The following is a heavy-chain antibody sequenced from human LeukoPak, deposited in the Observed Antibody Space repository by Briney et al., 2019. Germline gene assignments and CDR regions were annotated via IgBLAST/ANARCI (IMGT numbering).Heavy chain of an antibody. CDR3: ARGRQWLVLYYYYGMDV. V-gene: IGHV4-34*01. CDR2: INHSGST. CDR1: GGTFSGYY. J-gene: IGHJ6*02. D-gene: IGHD6-19*01. Sequence: SETLSLTCAVYGGTFSGYYWSWIRQPPRKGLEWVGEINHSGSTNYNPSLKSRVTISVDTSKNQFSLKLSSVTAADTAVYYCARGRQWLVLYYYYGMDVWGQGTTVTVSS.